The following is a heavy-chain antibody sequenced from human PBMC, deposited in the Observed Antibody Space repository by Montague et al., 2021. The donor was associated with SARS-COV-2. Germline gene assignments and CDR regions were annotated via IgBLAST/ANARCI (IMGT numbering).Heavy chain of an antibody. CDR2: ISYDGSNK. D-gene: IGHD3-16*01. CDR3: AREFLFMDAFDI. V-gene: IGHV3-30-3*01. Sequence: SLRLSCAASGFTFSSYAMHWVRQAPGKGLEWVAVISYDGSNKYYXDSVKGRFTISRDNSKNTLYLQMNSLRAEDTAVYYCAREFLFMDAFDIWGQGTMVTVSS. CDR1: GFTFSSYA. J-gene: IGHJ3*02.